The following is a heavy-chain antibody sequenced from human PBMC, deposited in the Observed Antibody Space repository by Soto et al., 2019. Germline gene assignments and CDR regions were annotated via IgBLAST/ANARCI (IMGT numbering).Heavy chain of an antibody. Sequence: QVQLVQSGSELKKPGASVKVSCKASGYTFTSYDINWVRQATGQGLEWMGWMNPNSGNTGYAQKFQGRVTMTRNTSISTAYMELSSLRSEDTAVYYCARAGYSSGWYGYWGQGTLVTVSS. CDR2: MNPNSGNT. CDR3: ARAGYSSGWYGY. V-gene: IGHV1-8*01. D-gene: IGHD6-19*01. CDR1: GYTFTSYD. J-gene: IGHJ4*02.